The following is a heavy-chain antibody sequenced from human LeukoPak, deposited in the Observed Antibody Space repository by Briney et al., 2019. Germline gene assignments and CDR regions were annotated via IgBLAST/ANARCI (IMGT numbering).Heavy chain of an antibody. CDR1: GYTFTSYG. Sequence: ASVKVSCKASGYTFTSYGISWVRQTTGQGLEWMGWMNPNSGNTGYAQKFQGRVTMTRNTSISTAYVELSSLRSEDTAVYYCARRSGYYNYMDVWGKGTTVTVSS. CDR2: MNPNSGNT. D-gene: IGHD2-15*01. V-gene: IGHV1-8*02. CDR3: ARRSGYYNYMDV. J-gene: IGHJ6*03.